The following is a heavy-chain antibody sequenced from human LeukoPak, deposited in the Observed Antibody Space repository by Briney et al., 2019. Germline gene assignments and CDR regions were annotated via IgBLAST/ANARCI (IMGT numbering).Heavy chain of an antibody. D-gene: IGHD5-18*01. Sequence: GESQKISCKASGYSFTSYWIGWVRQMPGKGLEWMGIIDPSDSDTRYTPSFQGQVTISADKSLTTAYLQWNSLKASDTAMYYCARQTAMGRSGDYWGQGTLVIVSS. CDR2: IDPSDSDT. V-gene: IGHV5-51*01. CDR3: ARQTAMGRSGDY. CDR1: GYSFTSYW. J-gene: IGHJ4*02.